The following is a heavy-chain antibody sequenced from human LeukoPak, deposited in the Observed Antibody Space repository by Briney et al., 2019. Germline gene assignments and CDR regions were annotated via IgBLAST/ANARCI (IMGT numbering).Heavy chain of an antibody. Sequence: SETLSLTXAVYGGSFSGYYWSWIGQAPGKGLEWIGEINHSGSTNYNPSLKSRVTISVDTSKNQFSLKLSSVTAADTAVYYCARGGGYCSSTSCYPYYFDYWGQGTLVTVSS. V-gene: IGHV4-34*01. D-gene: IGHD2-2*01. J-gene: IGHJ4*02. CDR3: ARGGGYCSSTSCYPYYFDY. CDR2: INHSGST. CDR1: GGSFSGYY.